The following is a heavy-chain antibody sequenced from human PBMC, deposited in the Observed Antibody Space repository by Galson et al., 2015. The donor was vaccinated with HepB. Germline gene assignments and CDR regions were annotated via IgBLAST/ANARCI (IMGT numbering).Heavy chain of an antibody. CDR1: GFSLTTSGMC. J-gene: IGHJ6*02. CDR3: ARTYYSYGMDV. CDR2: IDWDDDE. V-gene: IGHV2-70*11. Sequence: PALVKPTPTLTLTCTFSGFSLTTSGMCVSWIRQPPGKALEWLARIDWDDDEYYSTSLKTRLTISKDTSKNQVVLTMTNMDPVDTATYYGARTYYSYGMDVWGQGTTVTVSS.